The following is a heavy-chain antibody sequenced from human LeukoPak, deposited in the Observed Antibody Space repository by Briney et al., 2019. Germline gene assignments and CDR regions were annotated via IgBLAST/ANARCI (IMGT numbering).Heavy chain of an antibody. D-gene: IGHD3-10*01. Sequence: ETLSLTRAVSVDSLSGYYYSWIRQPPGKGLEWIGEINHIGNTKSSPSLKSRVAISVYTSKDQVSLKLTSVTAADTAVYYCARGAFQLLQNAFDVWGHGTMVTVSS. J-gene: IGHJ3*01. CDR2: INHIGNT. CDR1: VDSLSGYY. V-gene: IGHV4-34*01. CDR3: ARGAFQLLQNAFDV.